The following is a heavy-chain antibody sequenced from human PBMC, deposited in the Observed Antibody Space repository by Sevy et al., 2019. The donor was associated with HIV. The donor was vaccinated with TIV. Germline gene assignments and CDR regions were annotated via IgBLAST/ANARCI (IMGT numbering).Heavy chain of an antibody. CDR2: ISVYNGKI. CDR3: ARRGAFDFDTSGFLSP. V-gene: IGHV1-18*01. J-gene: IGHJ5*02. Sequence: ASVKVSCKASGYTFTSFGISWVRQAPGQGLEWVGWISVYNGKINYAHNFQGRVTMTTDTSTRTAYMELKSLRSDDTAVYYCARRGAFDFDTSGFLSPWGQGTLVTVSS. CDR1: GYTFTSFG. D-gene: IGHD3-22*01.